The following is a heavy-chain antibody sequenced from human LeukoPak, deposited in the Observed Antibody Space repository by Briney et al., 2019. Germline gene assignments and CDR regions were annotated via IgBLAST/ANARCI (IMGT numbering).Heavy chain of an antibody. CDR2: IIPIFGTA. CDR1: GGTFSSYA. J-gene: IGHJ4*02. D-gene: IGHD3-22*01. V-gene: IGHV1-69*05. CDR3: ASDYDSSGYYYPKFDY. Sequence: SVRVSCKASGGTFSSYAISWVRQAPGQGLEWMGRIIPIFGTANYAQKFQGRVTITTDESTSTAYMELSSLRSEDTALYYCASDYDSSGYYYPKFDYWGQGTLVTVSS.